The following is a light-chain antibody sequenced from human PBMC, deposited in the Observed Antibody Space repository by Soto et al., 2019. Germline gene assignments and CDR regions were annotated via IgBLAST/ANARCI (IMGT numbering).Light chain of an antibody. V-gene: IGLV9-49*01. J-gene: IGLJ3*02. CDR3: GTDHGTGTNCVEV. Sequence: QSVLTQPPSASASLGASVTRTCTLSSGYTNYYVDWYQQRPGKGPRFVMRVGTRGIVGPKGDGIPNRFSVRGSGLNRFLTIKNIQEEDESDYHCGTDHGTGTNCVEVLGGGTKLTVL. CDR1: SGYTNYY. CDR2: VGTRGIVG.